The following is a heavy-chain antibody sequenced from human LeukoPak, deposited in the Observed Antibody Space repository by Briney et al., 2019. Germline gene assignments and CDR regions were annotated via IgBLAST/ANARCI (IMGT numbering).Heavy chain of an antibody. CDR3: ARVGIFGVDYYYYGMDV. J-gene: IGHJ6*02. D-gene: IGHD3-3*01. V-gene: IGHV4-59*01. CDR1: GGSISSYY. CDR2: IYYSGST. Sequence: SETLSLTCTVSGGSISSYYWSWIRQPPGKGLEWIGYIYYSGSTNYNPSLKSRVTISVDTSKNQFSLKLSSVTAADTAVYYCARVGIFGVDYYYYGMDVWGQGTTVTVSS.